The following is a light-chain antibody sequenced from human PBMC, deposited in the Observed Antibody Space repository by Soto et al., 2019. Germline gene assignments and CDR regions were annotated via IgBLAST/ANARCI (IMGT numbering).Light chain of an antibody. CDR3: QHRRSWPPT. Sequence: EIVLTQSPDTLSLSPGERATLSCRASQSVNNALAWYQQKPGQAPRLLIYDASNRATGIPARFSGSGSGTDFTLTISSLEPEDYAVYYCQHRRSWPPTFGGGTKVEIK. V-gene: IGKV3-11*01. J-gene: IGKJ4*01. CDR1: QSVNNA. CDR2: DAS.